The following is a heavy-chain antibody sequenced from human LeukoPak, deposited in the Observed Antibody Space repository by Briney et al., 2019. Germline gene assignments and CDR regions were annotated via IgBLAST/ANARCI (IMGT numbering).Heavy chain of an antibody. CDR3: ARDSSGWSLDP. Sequence: SETLSLTCTVSGGSISGYYWSWIRQPPGKGLEWIGYIYYSGSTNYNPSLKSRVTISVVPSKKQFSLKLTSVTAADTAVYYCARDSSGWSLDPWGQGTLVTVSS. J-gene: IGHJ5*02. D-gene: IGHD6-19*01. CDR1: GGSISGYY. CDR2: IYYSGST. V-gene: IGHV4-59*01.